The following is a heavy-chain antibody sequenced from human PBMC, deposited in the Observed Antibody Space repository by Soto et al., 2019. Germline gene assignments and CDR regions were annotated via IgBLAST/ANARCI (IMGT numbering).Heavy chain of an antibody. D-gene: IGHD3-3*01. Sequence: QVQLVQSGAEVKKPGASVKVSCKASGYTFTSYDINWVRQATGQGLEWMGWMNPNSGNTGYAQKFQGRVTMTRNTSRXTAYMELSSLRSEDTAVYYCARGPNPIFGDNWFAPWGQGTLVTVSS. CDR3: ARGPNPIFGDNWFAP. J-gene: IGHJ5*02. CDR2: MNPNSGNT. V-gene: IGHV1-8*01. CDR1: GYTFTSYD.